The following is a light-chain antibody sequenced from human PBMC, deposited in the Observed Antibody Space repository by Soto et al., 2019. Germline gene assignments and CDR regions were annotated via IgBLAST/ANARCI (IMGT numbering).Light chain of an antibody. J-gene: IGKJ3*01. Sequence: EILMTQSPATLSVSPGERATLSCRASQSLSRNLAWYQQKPGQAPRLLIYGASTRASGIPARFSGSGSGTESPPTISSLQSEDFALYYCQHYHDWPPAFTFGPGTKVDL. V-gene: IGKV3-15*01. CDR2: GAS. CDR1: QSLSRN. CDR3: QHYHDWPPAFT.